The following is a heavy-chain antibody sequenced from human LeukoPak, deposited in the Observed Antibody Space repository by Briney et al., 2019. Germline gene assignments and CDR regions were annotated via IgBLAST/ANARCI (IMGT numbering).Heavy chain of an antibody. D-gene: IGHD5-24*01. CDR3: TRGRGDGYNYFDY. CDR2: IRSSSTTI. V-gene: IGHV3-48*02. CDR1: GFTFSTYT. J-gene: IGHJ4*02. Sequence: GGSLRLSCAASGFTFSTYTMNWVRRAPGKGLEWVSYIRSSSTTIYYADSVKGRFTISRDSARNSLYLQMNSLRDEDTAVYYCTRGRGDGYNYFDYWGQGTLVTVSS.